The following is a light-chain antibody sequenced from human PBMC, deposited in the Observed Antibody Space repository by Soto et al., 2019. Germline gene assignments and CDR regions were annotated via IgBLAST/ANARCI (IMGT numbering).Light chain of an antibody. CDR3: MQGTHWPFT. CDR1: QSLLYRNGKTF. CDR2: QVS. V-gene: IGKV2-30*01. J-gene: IGKJ2*01. Sequence: DAVMTQSPVSLPVTLGQPAAISCRSSQSLLYRNGKTFLNWFHQRPGQSPRRLIYQVSNRDSGVPDRFSGSGSDTDFTLKISRVEVEDVGIYYCMQGTHWPFTFGQGTKLEIK.